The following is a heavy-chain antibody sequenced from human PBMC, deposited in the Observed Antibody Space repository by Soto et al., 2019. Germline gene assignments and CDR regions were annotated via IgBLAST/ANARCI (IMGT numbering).Heavy chain of an antibody. CDR3: VRELSRGWFDP. J-gene: IGHJ5*02. CDR2: NYFSGGT. D-gene: IGHD3-16*01. CDR1: NDSISSYY. Sequence: SETLSLTCTVSNDSISSYYWSWIRQPPGKGLEWIGYNYFSGGTNYNPSHKGRVTISVDRSRNQFSLKLTSVTAADTAVYYCVRELSRGWFDPWGQGTLVTVSS. V-gene: IGHV4-59*01.